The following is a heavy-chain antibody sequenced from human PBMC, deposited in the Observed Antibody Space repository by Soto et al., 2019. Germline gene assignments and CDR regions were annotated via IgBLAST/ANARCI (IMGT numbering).Heavy chain of an antibody. CDR2: ISGSGGTI. D-gene: IGHD6-19*01. CDR3: ARETGLRSSGWSYYFDF. V-gene: IGHV3-48*02. Sequence: EVQLVESGGGMVQPGGSLRVSCAASGFTLSSYSMHWVRQAPGKGLEWVSYISGSGGTIYYADSVKGRFTISRDNAKNALCVQMNSLRDEDTAVYFCARETGLRSSGWSYYFDFWGQGTRVPVSS. CDR1: GFTLSSYS. J-gene: IGHJ4*02.